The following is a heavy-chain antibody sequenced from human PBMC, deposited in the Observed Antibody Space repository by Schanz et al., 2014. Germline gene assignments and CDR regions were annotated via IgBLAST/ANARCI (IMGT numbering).Heavy chain of an antibody. V-gene: IGHV3-33*01. CDR2: IWSDGSTK. CDR1: GFAFSVYG. Sequence: QVQMVESGEGVVQPGRSLRLSCAASGFAFSVYGMHWVRQAPGKGPEWVAVIWSDGSTKYYADSVKGRFTISRDNSKNTLALLKNSRRADDTTVYFCARTHGNNWDGKGLDYWGQGTQVTVSS. J-gene: IGHJ4*02. CDR3: ARTHGNNWDGKGLDY. D-gene: IGHD1-1*01.